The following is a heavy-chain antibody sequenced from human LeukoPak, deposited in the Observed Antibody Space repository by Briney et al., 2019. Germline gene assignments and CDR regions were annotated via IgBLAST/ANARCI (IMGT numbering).Heavy chain of an antibody. V-gene: IGHV3-23D*01. D-gene: IGHD2-21*02. J-gene: IGHJ3*01. Sequence: PGGSLRLSCAASGFTFRTYAMSWVRQAPGKGLEWVSGISGSGDDSSSGGTTHYEDSVRGRFTISRDNSKNTLHLEMNSLRVEDTALYYCAKDYTICAGDCSSPGDAFDLWGQGTMVTVSS. CDR3: AKDYTICAGDCSSPGDAFDL. CDR1: GFTFRTYA. CDR2: ISGSGDDSSSGGTT.